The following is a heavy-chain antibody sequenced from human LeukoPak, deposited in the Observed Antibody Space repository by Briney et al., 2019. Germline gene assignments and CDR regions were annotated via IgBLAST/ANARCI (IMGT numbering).Heavy chain of an antibody. V-gene: IGHV3-23*01. CDR1: GFTFSRYA. D-gene: IGHD3-9*01. Sequence: GGSLRLSCAASGFTFSRYALSWVRQAPGKGLEWVSTITGDDVSTYYADSVKGRFTISRDSSKNTLFLQMNTLRAEDTAVYFCAKYSNSYDILTGHLDSWGQGTLVSVSS. J-gene: IGHJ4*02. CDR3: AKYSNSYDILTGHLDS. CDR2: ITGDDVST.